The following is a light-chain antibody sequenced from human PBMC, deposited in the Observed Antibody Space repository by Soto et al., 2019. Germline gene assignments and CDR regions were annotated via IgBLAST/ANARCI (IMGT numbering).Light chain of an antibody. V-gene: IGKV3-20*01. J-gene: IGKJ4*01. CDR3: QQYGSSPPLT. CDR2: GAS. Sequence: VLTQSPVTLSLAPRERATLSCSPSQSVSSSYLAWYQQKPGQAPRLLIYGASSRATGIPDRFSGSGSGTDFTLTISRLEPEDFAVYYCQQYGSSPPLTFGGGTQVDIK. CDR1: QSVSSSY.